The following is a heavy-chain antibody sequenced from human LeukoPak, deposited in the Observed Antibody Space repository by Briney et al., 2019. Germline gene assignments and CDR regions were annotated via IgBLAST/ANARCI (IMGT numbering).Heavy chain of an antibody. D-gene: IGHD3-9*01. Sequence: PSETLSLTCAVYGGSFSGYYWSWIRQPPGKGLEWIGEINHSGSTNYNPSPKSRVTISVDTSKNQFSLKLSSVTAADTAVYYCARGPILTGYSPFDYWGQGTLVTVSS. CDR2: INHSGST. J-gene: IGHJ4*02. CDR3: ARGPILTGYSPFDY. V-gene: IGHV4-34*01. CDR1: GGSFSGYY.